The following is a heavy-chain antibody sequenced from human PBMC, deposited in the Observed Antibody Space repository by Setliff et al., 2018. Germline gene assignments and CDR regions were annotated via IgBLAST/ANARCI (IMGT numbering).Heavy chain of an antibody. CDR3: ARDGYPGTS. CDR2: ITSGGSSV. CDR1: GFAFNTYS. V-gene: IGHV3-48*01. Sequence: GGSLRLSCAASGFAFNTYSINWVRQAPGKGLEWIAHITSGGSSVSYVDSVKGRFAISTDSAKNSLYLQMNSLRVEDTAVYYCARDGYPGTSWGQGTLVTVSS. D-gene: IGHD2-2*03. J-gene: IGHJ5*02.